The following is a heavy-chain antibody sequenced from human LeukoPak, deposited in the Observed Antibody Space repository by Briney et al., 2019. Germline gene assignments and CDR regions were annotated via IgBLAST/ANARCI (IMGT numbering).Heavy chain of an antibody. J-gene: IGHJ5*02. CDR1: GFTFSSYS. CDR2: ISSSSSTI. V-gene: IGHV3-48*01. D-gene: IGHD6-13*01. CDR3: AKASPGIAAAGTAWFDP. Sequence: PGGSLRLSCAASGFTFSSYSMNWVRQAPGKGLEWVSYISSSSSTIYYADSVKGRFTISRDNAKNSLYLQMNSLRAEDTAVYYCAKASPGIAAAGTAWFDPWGQGTLVTVSS.